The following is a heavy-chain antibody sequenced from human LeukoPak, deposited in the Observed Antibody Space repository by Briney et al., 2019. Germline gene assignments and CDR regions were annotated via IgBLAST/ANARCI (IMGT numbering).Heavy chain of an antibody. V-gene: IGHV4-34*01. J-gene: IGHJ2*01. Sequence: KPSETLSLTCAVYGGSFSGYYWSWIRQPPGKGLEWIGEINHSGSTNYNPSLKSRVTISVDTSKNQFSLKLSSVTAADTAVYYCARGREFRYFDWLGENYWYFDLWGRGTLVTVSS. CDR1: GGSFSGYY. CDR2: INHSGST. D-gene: IGHD3-9*01. CDR3: ARGREFRYFDWLGENYWYFDL.